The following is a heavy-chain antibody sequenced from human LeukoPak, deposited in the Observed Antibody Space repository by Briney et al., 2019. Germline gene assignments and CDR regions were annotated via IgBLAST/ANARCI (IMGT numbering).Heavy chain of an antibody. D-gene: IGHD5-24*01. CDR3: ARGDGYNFFDY. CDR2: ISYDGDYK. CDR1: GFTFSSFG. V-gene: IGHV3-30*03. J-gene: IGHJ4*02. Sequence: GGSLRLSCAASGFTFSSFGMHWVRQAPGKGLDWVAVISYDGDYKYYADSVKGRFTISRDNSKNTLYLQMKSLRAEDTAVYYCARGDGYNFFDYWGQGTLVTVSS.